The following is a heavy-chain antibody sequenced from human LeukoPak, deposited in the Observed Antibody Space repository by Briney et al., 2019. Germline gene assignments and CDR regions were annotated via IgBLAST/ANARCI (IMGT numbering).Heavy chain of an antibody. V-gene: IGHV4-34*01. CDR3: ASRSGTYSSGSYWDEDDAFDI. D-gene: IGHD6-19*01. CDR2: INHSGST. J-gene: IGHJ3*02. Sequence: SETLSLTCAVYGGSFSDYYSSWIRQPPGKGLEWIGEINHSGSTNYNPSLKSRVTMSVGTSKNQFSLKLSSVTAADTAVYYCASRSGTYSSGSYWDEDDAFDIWGQGTMVTVSS. CDR1: GGSFSDYY.